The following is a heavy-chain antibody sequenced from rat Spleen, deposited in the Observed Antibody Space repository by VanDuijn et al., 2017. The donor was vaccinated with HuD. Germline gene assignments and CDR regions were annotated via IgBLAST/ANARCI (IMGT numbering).Heavy chain of an antibody. CDR2: ISYDGSST. CDR3: ARPDTMGISFDY. J-gene: IGHJ2*01. Sequence: EVQLVESDGGLVQPGRSLKLSCAASGFTFSDYYMAWVRQAPTKGLEWVATISYDGSSTYYRDSVKGRFTISRDNAKSTLYLQMDSLRSEDTATYYCARPDTMGISFDYWGQGVMVTVSS. V-gene: IGHV5-29*01. D-gene: IGHD1-9*01. CDR1: GFTFSDYY.